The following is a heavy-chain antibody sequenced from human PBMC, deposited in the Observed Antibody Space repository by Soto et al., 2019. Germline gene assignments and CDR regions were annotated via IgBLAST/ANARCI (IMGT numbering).Heavy chain of an antibody. J-gene: IGHJ3*02. CDR1: GYTFTSYD. D-gene: IGHD5-18*01. V-gene: IGHV1-8*01. CDR3: ARGNTPMDAFDI. CDR2: MNPNSGNT. Sequence: QVQLVQSGAEVKKPGASVKVSCKASGYTFTSYDINWVRQATGQGREWMGWMNPNSGNTGYAQKFQGRVTMTRTTSVSTAYTELSSLRSEDTAVYYCARGNTPMDAFDIWGQGTMVTVSS.